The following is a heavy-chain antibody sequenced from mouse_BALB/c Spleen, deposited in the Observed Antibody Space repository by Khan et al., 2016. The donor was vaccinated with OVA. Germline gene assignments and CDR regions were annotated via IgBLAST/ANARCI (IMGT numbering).Heavy chain of an antibody. Sequence: EVQLLESGGGFMQPGGSLKLSCATSGFTFTDYYMYWVRQTPEKRLEWVAHISNRGTTTYYSDTLRGRFTISRDNAKNTLYLQMSRLKSEDTAIYYCAREGDDGGLAYWGRGTLVTVSA. CDR2: ISNRGTTT. CDR1: GFTFTDYY. J-gene: IGHJ3*01. CDR3: AREGDDGGLAY. D-gene: IGHD2-3*01. V-gene: IGHV5-12*02.